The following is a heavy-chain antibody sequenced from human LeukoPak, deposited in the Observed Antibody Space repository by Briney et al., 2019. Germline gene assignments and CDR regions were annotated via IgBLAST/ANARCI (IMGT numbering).Heavy chain of an antibody. CDR2: IYSSGST. CDR1: GGSISSYY. V-gene: IGHV4-59*08. D-gene: IGHD6-6*01. Sequence: SETLSLTCTVSGGSISSYYWSWIRQPPGKGLEWIGDIYSSGSTNYNPSLKSRDTISVDTSKNQFSLKLSSVTAADTAVYYCAPHVGYSSSPPFDYWGQGSLVIVP. J-gene: IGHJ4*02. CDR3: APHVGYSSSPPFDY.